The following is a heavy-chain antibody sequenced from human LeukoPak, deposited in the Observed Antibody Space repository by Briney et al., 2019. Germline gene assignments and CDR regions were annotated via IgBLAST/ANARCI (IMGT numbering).Heavy chain of an antibody. D-gene: IGHD3-16*01. CDR3: ASKPRGESRPFEY. V-gene: IGHV1-3*01. J-gene: IGHJ4*02. CDR1: GYTFTAHA. CDR2: INVANGDT. Sequence: ASVKVSCKASGYTFTAHAVHWVRQAPGQGLEWMGWINVANGDTGYSQKFQGRVTITSDTSASTGYMEMISLISEDTAVYYCASKPRGESRPFEYWGQGTLVTVSS.